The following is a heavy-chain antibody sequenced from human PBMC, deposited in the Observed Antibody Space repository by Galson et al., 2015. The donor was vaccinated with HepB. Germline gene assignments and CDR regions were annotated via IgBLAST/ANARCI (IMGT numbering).Heavy chain of an antibody. D-gene: IGHD3-3*01. CDR3: ARGGDYDFWSGSYYYYGMDV. V-gene: IGHV3-21*01. Sequence: SLRLSCAASGFTFSSYSMNWVRQAPGKGLEWVSSISSSSSYIYYADSVKGRFTISRDNAKNSLYLQMNSLRAEDTAVYYCARGGDYDFWSGSYYYYGMDVWGQGTTVTVSS. CDR1: GFTFSSYS. J-gene: IGHJ6*02. CDR2: ISSSSSYI.